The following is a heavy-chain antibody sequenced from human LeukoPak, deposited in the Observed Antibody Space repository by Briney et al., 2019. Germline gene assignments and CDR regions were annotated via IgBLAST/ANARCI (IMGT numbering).Heavy chain of an antibody. V-gene: IGHV3-66*01. Sequence: GGSLRLSCAASGFTASSKYISWVRQAPGKGLEWVSVFYSGGSTFYADSVKGRFTISRDSSKNTLYLQMNSLRVEDTAVYYCARAGVDAGYSYGGDFFDSWGQGTLVTVSS. CDR2: FYSGGST. CDR3: ARAGVDAGYSYGGDFFDS. CDR1: GFTASSKY. D-gene: IGHD5-18*01. J-gene: IGHJ4*02.